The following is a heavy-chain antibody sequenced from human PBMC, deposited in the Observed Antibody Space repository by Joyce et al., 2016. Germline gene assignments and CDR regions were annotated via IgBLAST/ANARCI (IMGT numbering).Heavy chain of an antibody. Sequence: QVQLVQSGAEVKKPGASVKVSCKVSGHTLSELSLQWVRQAPGKGVEWMGSFDPKDWNTIYAQKFQGRVTMTEDTSTDTAYMEMSSLRFEDTAVYYCATNAPQTIFGLVISPPYYMDVWGKGTTVTVSS. J-gene: IGHJ6*03. D-gene: IGHD3/OR15-3a*01. CDR3: ATNAPQTIFGLVISPPYYMDV. CDR1: GHTLSELS. V-gene: IGHV1-24*01. CDR2: FDPKDWNT.